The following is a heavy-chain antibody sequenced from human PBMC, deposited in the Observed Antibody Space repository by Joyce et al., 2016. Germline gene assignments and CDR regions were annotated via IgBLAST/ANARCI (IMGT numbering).Heavy chain of an antibody. V-gene: IGHV3-23*01. CDR1: GFTFNNYG. CDR2: ISDIGGST. D-gene: IGHD4-11*01. J-gene: IGHJ6*03. Sequence: EVQLLESGGGLVQPGGSLTLSCAASGFTFNNYGLTWVRQAPWKGLGWVSSISDIGGSTYYADSVRDRFTISRDNSKNTLFLQMTSLTAEDTAVYYCAKDRPYSTYYYFYYMDVWGKGTTVTVSS. CDR3: AKDRPYSTYYYFYYMDV.